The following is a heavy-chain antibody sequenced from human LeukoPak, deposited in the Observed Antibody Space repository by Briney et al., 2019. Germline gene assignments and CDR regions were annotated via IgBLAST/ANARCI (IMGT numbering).Heavy chain of an antibody. Sequence: GGSLRLSCAASGFTFSSYSMNWVRQAPGKGLEWVSGISWNSGSIGYADSVKGRFTISRDNAKNSLYLQMNSLRAEDMALYYCAKDMRPSPSGLVIDYWGQGTLVTVSS. CDR2: ISWNSGSI. V-gene: IGHV3-9*03. D-gene: IGHD3-9*01. CDR3: AKDMRPSPSGLVIDY. CDR1: GFTFSSYS. J-gene: IGHJ4*02.